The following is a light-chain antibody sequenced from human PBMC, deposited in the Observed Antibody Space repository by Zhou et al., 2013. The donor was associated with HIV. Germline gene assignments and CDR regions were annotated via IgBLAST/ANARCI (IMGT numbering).Light chain of an antibody. CDR2: ASS. J-gene: IGKJ1*01. Sequence: DIQMTQSPSSLSASVGDRVTMTCRASQDIRNYLAWYQHQPGTAPKVLIYASSTLLSGVPSRFSGSGSGTDFTLTINGLQPEDAATYYCQKYDSGPRTFGQGTKVEI. V-gene: IGKV1-27*01. CDR1: QDIRNY. CDR3: QKYDSGPRT.